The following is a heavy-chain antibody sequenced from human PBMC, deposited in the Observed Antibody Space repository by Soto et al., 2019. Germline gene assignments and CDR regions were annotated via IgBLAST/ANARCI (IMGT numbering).Heavy chain of an antibody. D-gene: IGHD5-18*01. V-gene: IGHV3-21*01. CDR2: ISSSSSYI. J-gene: IGHJ6*02. CDR3: ARSMVTSDYYYGMDV. CDR1: GFTFSSYS. Sequence: EVQLVESGGGLVKPGGSLRLSCAASGFTFSSYSMNWVRQAPGKGLEWVSSISSSSSYIYYADSVKGRFTISRDNAXXSLYLQMNSLRAEDTAVYYCARSMVTSDYYYGMDVWGQGTTVTVSS.